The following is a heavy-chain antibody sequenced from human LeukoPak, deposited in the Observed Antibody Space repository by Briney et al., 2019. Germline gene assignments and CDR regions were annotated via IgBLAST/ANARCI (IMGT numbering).Heavy chain of an antibody. D-gene: IGHD2-21*01. CDR1: GYTLTELS. Sequence: ASVKVSCKVSGYTLTELSMHWVRQAPGKGLEWMGGFDPEDGETIYAQKFQGRVTMTEDTSTDTAYMELSSLRSEDTAVYYCATGIQFVVTAYYFDYWGQGTLVTVSS. J-gene: IGHJ4*02. CDR3: ATGIQFVVTAYYFDY. V-gene: IGHV1-24*01. CDR2: FDPEDGET.